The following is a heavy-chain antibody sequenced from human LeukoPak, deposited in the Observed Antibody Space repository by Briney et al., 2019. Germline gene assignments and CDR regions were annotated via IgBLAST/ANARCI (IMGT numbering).Heavy chain of an antibody. J-gene: IGHJ4*02. CDR2: ISSSSSYI. Sequence: NPGGSLRLSCAASGFTFSSYSMNWVRQAPGKGLEWVSSISSSSSYIYYADSVKGRFTISRDNAKNSLYLQMNSLRAEDTAVYYCARVIELVPAAISETYYFDYWGQGTLVTVSS. CDR1: GFTFSSYS. CDR3: ARVIELVPAAISETYYFDY. V-gene: IGHV3-21*01. D-gene: IGHD2-2*02.